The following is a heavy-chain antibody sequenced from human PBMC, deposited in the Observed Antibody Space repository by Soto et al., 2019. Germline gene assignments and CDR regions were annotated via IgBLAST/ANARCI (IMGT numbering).Heavy chain of an antibody. CDR1: GLSLRTTGVG. D-gene: IGHD2-21*02. CDR2: LYWDDDQ. J-gene: IGHJ6*02. CDR3: VQSRCGGDCLEIYSSHAYNGLDV. Sequence: QVTLKESGPTLVKPTQTLTLTCTVSGLSLRTTGVGVGWVRQPPGKALEWLALLYWDDDQRYSPSLRSRLTIAKDISEKQVVLTMTYMDTVDTATYYCVQSRCGGDCLEIYSSHAYNGLDVWGQGTTVTVSS. V-gene: IGHV2-5*02.